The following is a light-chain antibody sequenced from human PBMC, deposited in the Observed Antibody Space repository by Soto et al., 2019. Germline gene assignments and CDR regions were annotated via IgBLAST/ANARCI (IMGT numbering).Light chain of an antibody. Sequence: EIVMTHSQDTLSVSACERAILSFSARQSVRSNLAWYQQKPGQAPRLLIYDASTRATGIPARFSGSGSGTEFILTISSLQSEDFGVYYCQQYNNWPPITFGQGTRLET. J-gene: IGKJ5*01. CDR1: QSVRSN. CDR2: DAS. CDR3: QQYNNWPPIT. V-gene: IGKV3D-15*01.